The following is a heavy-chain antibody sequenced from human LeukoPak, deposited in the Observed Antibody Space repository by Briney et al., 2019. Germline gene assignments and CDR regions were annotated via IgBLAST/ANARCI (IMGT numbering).Heavy chain of an antibody. V-gene: IGHV3-48*03. Sequence: PGGSLRLSCAASGFSLENCEMNWVREARGKGLEWIAYVDNDGWATSYYADSVKGRFTITRDDAKNSLYLQMDSLTVEDTAVYYCARDLFGWSLDPWGQGTLVSVSS. J-gene: IGHJ5*02. CDR1: GFSLENCE. CDR2: VDNDGWAT. D-gene: IGHD3-3*01. CDR3: ARDLFGWSLDP.